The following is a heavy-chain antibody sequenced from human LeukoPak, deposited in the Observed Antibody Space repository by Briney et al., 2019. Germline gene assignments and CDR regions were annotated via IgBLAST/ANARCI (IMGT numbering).Heavy chain of an antibody. CDR2: ISSSSTI. CDR1: GFTFSSYS. CDR3: ARDRVVGSSTSCSDY. J-gene: IGHJ4*02. D-gene: IGHD2-2*01. Sequence: PGGSLRLSCAASGFTFSSYSMNWVRQAPGKGLEWASYISSSSTIYYADSVKGRFTISRDNAKNSLYLQMNSLRDEDTAVYYCARDRVVGSSTSCSDYWGQGTLVTVSS. V-gene: IGHV3-48*02.